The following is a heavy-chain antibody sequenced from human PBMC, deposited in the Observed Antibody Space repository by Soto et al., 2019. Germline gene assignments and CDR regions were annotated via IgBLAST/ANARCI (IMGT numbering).Heavy chain of an antibody. CDR1: GFTFCSYA. Sequence: GALKPSWSTSGFTFCSYANNLVRQAPGKGLEWVSAISGSGGSTYYADSVKGRFTISRDNSKNTLYLQMNSLRAEDTAVYYCAYSSTPFDYWGQGTLVTVSS. D-gene: IGHD6-13*01. J-gene: IGHJ4*02. CDR2: ISGSGGST. V-gene: IGHV3-23*01. CDR3: AYSSTPFDY.